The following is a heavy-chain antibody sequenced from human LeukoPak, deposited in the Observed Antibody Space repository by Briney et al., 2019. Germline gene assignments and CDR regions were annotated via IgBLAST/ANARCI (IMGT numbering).Heavy chain of an antibody. CDR2: IYYSGST. Sequence: SETLSLTCTVSGGSISSYYWSWVRQPPGKGLEWIGYIYYSGSTNYNPSLRSRVTISVDTSKKQFSLKLSSVTAADTAVYYCARHGWFGELLYGWFDPWGQGTLVTVSS. J-gene: IGHJ5*02. D-gene: IGHD3-10*01. CDR3: ARHGWFGELLYGWFDP. CDR1: GGSISSYY. V-gene: IGHV4-59*08.